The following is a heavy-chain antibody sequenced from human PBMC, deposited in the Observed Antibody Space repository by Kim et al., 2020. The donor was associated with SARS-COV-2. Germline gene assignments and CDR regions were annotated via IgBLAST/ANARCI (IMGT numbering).Heavy chain of an antibody. CDR2: IYYSGST. CDR3: AGGGEYGDYSEFFDY. Sequence: SETLSLTCTVSGGSVSSGSYYWSWIRQPPGKGLEWIGYIYYSGSTNYNPSLKSRVTISVDTSKNQFSLKLSSVTAADTAVYYCAGGGEYGDYSEFFDYWGQGTLVTVSS. J-gene: IGHJ4*02. V-gene: IGHV4-61*01. D-gene: IGHD4-17*01. CDR1: GGSVSSGSYY.